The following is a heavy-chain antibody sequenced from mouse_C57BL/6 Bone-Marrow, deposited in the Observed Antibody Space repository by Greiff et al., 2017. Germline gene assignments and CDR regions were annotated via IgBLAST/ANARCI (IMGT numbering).Heavy chain of an antibody. CDR3: ARGGLQAAWFAY. Sequence: EVKLVESGGDLVKPGGSLKLSCAASGFTFSSYGMSWVRQTPDKRLEWVATISSGGSYTYYPDSVKGRFTISRDNAKNTLYLQMSSLKSEDTAMYYCARGGLQAAWFAYWGQGTLVTVSA. CDR1: GFTFSSYG. J-gene: IGHJ3*01. CDR2: ISSGGSYT. D-gene: IGHD3-1*01. V-gene: IGHV5-6*01.